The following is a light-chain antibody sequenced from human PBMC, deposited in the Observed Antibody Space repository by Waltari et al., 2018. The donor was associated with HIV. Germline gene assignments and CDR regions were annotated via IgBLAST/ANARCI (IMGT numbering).Light chain of an antibody. CDR1: SSRFGKNS. J-gene: IGLJ2*01. V-gene: IGLV1-51*01. CDR2: VNN. Sequence: QSVLTQPPSMYAPPGQKVQISCSGSSSRFGKNSVPWYQQVPGTAPKLLIYVNNRGPSGIADRFSGSKSGTAATLAITVLQTGDEADYYCGTWDNSLSAGFFGGGTKLTVL. CDR3: GTWDNSLSAGF.